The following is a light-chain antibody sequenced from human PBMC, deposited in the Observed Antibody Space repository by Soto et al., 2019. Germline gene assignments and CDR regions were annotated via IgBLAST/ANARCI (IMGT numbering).Light chain of an antibody. CDR2: DVS. V-gene: IGKV1-5*03. CDR1: QTVNGW. Sequence: DIQMTQSPSTLSASIGDRVTITCRASQTVNGWLAWYQQRPGKAPKLLIYDVSALQSGVPSRFSGSGSGTEFTLTISSLQPDDFATYYGQQNNNYPWTFGQGTKVEIK. CDR3: QQNNNYPWT. J-gene: IGKJ1*01.